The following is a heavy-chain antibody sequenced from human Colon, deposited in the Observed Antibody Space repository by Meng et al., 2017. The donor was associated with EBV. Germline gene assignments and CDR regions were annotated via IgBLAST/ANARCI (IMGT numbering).Heavy chain of an antibody. V-gene: IGHV4-4*02. D-gene: IGHD2-21*02. CDR2: IYHSGST. J-gene: IGHJ4*02. Sequence: QVQRQEPGPGLVKPSGTLSLTCAVSGGSLSSSNWWSWVRQPPGKGLEWIGEIYHSGSTNYNPSLKSRVTISVDESKNQFSLRLSSVTAADTAVYYCARVGAYCGGDCYHPRWGQGTLVTVSS. CDR3: ARVGAYCGGDCYHPR. CDR1: GGSLSSSNW.